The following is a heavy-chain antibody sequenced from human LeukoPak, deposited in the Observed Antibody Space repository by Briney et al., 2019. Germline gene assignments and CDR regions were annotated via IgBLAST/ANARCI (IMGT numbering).Heavy chain of an antibody. CDR2: ISYDGSNK. V-gene: IGHV3-30*18. D-gene: IGHD5-12*01. J-gene: IGHJ4*02. Sequence: GGSLRLSCAASGFTFSSYGMHWVRQAPGKGLEWVAVISYDGSNKYYADSVKGRFTISRDNSKNTLYLQMNSLRAEDTAVYYCAKGGDSGYDFISFFDYWGQGTLVTVSS. CDR3: AKGGDSGYDFISFFDY. CDR1: GFTFSSYG.